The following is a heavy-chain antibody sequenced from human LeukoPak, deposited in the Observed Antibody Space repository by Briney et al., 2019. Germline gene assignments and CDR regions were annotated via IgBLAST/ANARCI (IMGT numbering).Heavy chain of an antibody. J-gene: IGHJ5*02. CDR1: GGTFSGYA. V-gene: IGHV1-69*05. CDR3: ARDKEITGGWFDP. Sequence: SVKVSCKASGGTFSGYAISWVRQAPGQGLERMGGIIPIFGTANYAQKFQGRVTITTDESTSTAYMELSSLRSEDTAVYYCARDKEITGGWFDPWGQGTLVTVSS. CDR2: IIPIFGTA. D-gene: IGHD3-16*01.